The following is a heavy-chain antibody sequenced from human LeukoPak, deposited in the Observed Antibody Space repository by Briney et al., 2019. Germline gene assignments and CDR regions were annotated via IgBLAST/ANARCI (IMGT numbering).Heavy chain of an antibody. CDR1: GFTFSSYG. CDR3: AREDHSNYNY. D-gene: IGHD4-11*01. Sequence: GGSLRLPCAASGFTFSSYGMHWVRQAPGKGLEWVAVISYDGSNKYYADSVKGRFTISRDNAKNSLYLQMNSLRAEDTAVYYCAREDHSNYNYWGQGTLVTVSS. J-gene: IGHJ4*02. CDR2: ISYDGSNK. V-gene: IGHV3-30*03.